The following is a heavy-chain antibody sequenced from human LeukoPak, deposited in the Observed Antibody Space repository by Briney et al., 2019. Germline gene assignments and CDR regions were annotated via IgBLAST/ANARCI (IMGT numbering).Heavy chain of an antibody. CDR3: ARQATGLDY. CDR2: INPNSGGT. D-gene: IGHD5-24*01. CDR1: GYTFTGYY. J-gene: IGHJ4*02. Sequence: GASVKVPRKASGYTFTGYYMHWVRQPPGQGLEGMGWINPNSGGTNYAQKFPGRATKTRDTSMSTSNIELSRVESDDTAVYYCARQATGLDYWGQGTLVTVSS. V-gene: IGHV1-2*02.